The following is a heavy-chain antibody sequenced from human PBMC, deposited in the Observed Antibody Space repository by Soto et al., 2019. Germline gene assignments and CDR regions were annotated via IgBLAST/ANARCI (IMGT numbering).Heavy chain of an antibody. J-gene: IGHJ4*02. V-gene: IGHV1-18*01. Sequence: QVQLVQSGAEVKKSGASVKVSCKASGYTFTSYGISWVRQAPGQGLEWMGWISAYNGNTNYAQKLQGRVTMTTDTSTSTAYMELRSLRSDDTAVYYCARETYYYGSGSGRLVDYWGQGTLVTVSS. D-gene: IGHD3-10*01. CDR1: GYTFTSYG. CDR2: ISAYNGNT. CDR3: ARETYYYGSGSGRLVDY.